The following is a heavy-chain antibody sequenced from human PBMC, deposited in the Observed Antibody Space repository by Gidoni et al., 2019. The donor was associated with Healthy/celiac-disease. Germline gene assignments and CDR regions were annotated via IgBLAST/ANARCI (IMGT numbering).Heavy chain of an antibody. V-gene: IGHV4-4*07. CDR2: IYTSGST. Sequence: QVQLQESGPGLVKPSEPLSLTCTVSGGSISSYYWSWIRQPAGKGLEWIGRIYTSGSTNYNPSLKSRVTMSVDTSKNQFSLKLSSVTAADTAVYYCARGGDGSIRGDAFDIWGQGTMVTVSS. D-gene: IGHD3-10*01. CDR1: GGSISSYY. J-gene: IGHJ3*02. CDR3: ARGGDGSIRGDAFDI.